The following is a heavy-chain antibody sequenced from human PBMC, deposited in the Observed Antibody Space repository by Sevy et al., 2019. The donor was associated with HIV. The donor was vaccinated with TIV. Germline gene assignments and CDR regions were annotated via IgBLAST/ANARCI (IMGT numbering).Heavy chain of an antibody. CDR2: ISSSSSTI. J-gene: IGHJ3*02. D-gene: IGHD2-15*01. V-gene: IGHV3-48*02. Sequence: GGSLRLSCAASGFTFSSYSMNWVRQAPGNGLEWVSYISSSSSTIYYADSVKGRFTISRDNAKNSLYLQMNSLRDEDTAVYYCAGPYCSGGSCYHDAFDIWGQGTMVTVSS. CDR3: AGPYCSGGSCYHDAFDI. CDR1: GFTFSSYS.